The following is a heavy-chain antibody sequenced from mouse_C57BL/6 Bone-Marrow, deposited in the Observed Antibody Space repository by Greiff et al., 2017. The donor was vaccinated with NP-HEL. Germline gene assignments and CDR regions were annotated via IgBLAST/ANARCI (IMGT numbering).Heavy chain of an antibody. J-gene: IGHJ4*01. D-gene: IGHD2-1*01. Sequence: EVQLQESGAELVRPGASVKLSCTASGFNIKDDYMHWVKQRPEQGLEWIGWIDPENGDTEYASKFQGKATITADTSSNTAYLQLSSLTSEDTAVYYCTTSGNYGGDYAMDYWGQGTSVTVSS. V-gene: IGHV14-4*01. CDR3: TTSGNYGGDYAMDY. CDR1: GFNIKDDY. CDR2: IDPENGDT.